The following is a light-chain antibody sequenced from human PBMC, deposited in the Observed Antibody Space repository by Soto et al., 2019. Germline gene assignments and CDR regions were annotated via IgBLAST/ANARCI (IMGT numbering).Light chain of an antibody. J-gene: IGKJ1*01. V-gene: IGKV3-15*01. Sequence: EIVLTQSPGTLSLSPVERSTLSCRASQSISDTLAWYQQKPGQAPRLLIHGASTRATGFPARFSGSGSGTDFTLTISSLQSEDFAVYYCQKYNNWPWTCGQGNKGDIK. CDR1: QSISDT. CDR3: QKYNNWPWT. CDR2: GAS.